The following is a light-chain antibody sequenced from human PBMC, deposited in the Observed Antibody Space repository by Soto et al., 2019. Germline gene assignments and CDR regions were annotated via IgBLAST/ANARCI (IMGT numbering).Light chain of an antibody. Sequence: QSALTQPASVSGSPGQSITISCTGTSSDVGSYNVVSWYQQHPDKAPKLLIYEVSKRPSGVSDRFSGSKSGNTASLTISGLQAEDEADYHCCSYAGSSSAYVFGTGTKVTVL. V-gene: IGLV2-23*02. CDR3: CSYAGSSSAYV. J-gene: IGLJ1*01. CDR1: SSDVGSYNV. CDR2: EVS.